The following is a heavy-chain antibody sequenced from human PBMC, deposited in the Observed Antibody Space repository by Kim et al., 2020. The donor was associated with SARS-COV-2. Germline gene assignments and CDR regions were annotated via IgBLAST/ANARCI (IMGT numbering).Heavy chain of an antibody. CDR3: ASQKFAGRGEAGTVNHCFES. CDR2: INHDGSEE. D-gene: IGHD3-10*01. V-gene: IGHV3-7*01. CDR1: GITLSSYW. J-gene: IGHJ4*02. Sequence: GGSLRLSCAASGITLSSYWMNWVRQAPGKGLEWVANINHDGSEENYVDSVKGRFTISRDNAKNSLFLQMNSLRADDTAVYYCASQKFAGRGEAGTVNHCFESWGQGTLVTVSS.